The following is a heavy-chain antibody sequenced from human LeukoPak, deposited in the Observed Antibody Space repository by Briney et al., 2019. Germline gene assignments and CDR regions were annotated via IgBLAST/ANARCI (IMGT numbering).Heavy chain of an antibody. CDR1: GFTFSSYA. J-gene: IGHJ4*02. D-gene: IGHD3-10*01. CDR2: ISGSGGST. V-gene: IGHV3-23*01. CDR3: ARMRPNYYGSGSPLGGGFDY. Sequence: GGSLRLSCAASGFTFSSYAMSWVRQAPGKGLEGVSAISGSGGSTYYADSVKGRFTIPRDNSKNTPYLQMNSLRAEDTAVYYCARMRPNYYGSGSPLGGGFDYWGQGTLVTVSS.